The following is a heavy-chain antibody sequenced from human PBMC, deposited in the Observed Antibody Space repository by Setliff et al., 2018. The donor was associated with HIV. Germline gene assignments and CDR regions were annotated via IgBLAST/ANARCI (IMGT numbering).Heavy chain of an antibody. CDR2: ISSSRSTI. J-gene: IGHJ6*03. Sequence: GGSLRLSCAASGFTFSSYSMNWVRQAPGKGLEWVSYISSSRSTIYYADSVKGRFTISRDNSRNTLYLQMNSLRTEDTAVYYCAKDWGSRLSYSFYYMDVWGKGATVTVSS. D-gene: IGHD3-16*01. V-gene: IGHV3-48*01. CDR3: AKDWGSRLSYSFYYMDV. CDR1: GFTFSSYS.